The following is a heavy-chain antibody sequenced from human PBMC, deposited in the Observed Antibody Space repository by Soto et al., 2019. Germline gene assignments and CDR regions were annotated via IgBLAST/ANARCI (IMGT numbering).Heavy chain of an antibody. CDR3: ARPYCSSTGCPPYYYYYGLHV. CDR1: GFILGEYA. CDR2: ISFDGNHK. J-gene: IGHJ6*02. V-gene: IGHV3-30*17. Sequence: GGSLRLSCSASGFILGEYALHWVRQAPGTGLEWLAVISFDGNHKYYADSVQGRFTVARDNSQNTLHLEMNSLRAEDTAVYYCARPYCSSTGCPPYYYYYGLHVWGQGTTVAVSS. D-gene: IGHD2-2*01.